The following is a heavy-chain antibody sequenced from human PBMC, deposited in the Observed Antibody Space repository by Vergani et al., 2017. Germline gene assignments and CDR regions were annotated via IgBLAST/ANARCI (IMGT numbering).Heavy chain of an antibody. D-gene: IGHD2-21*02. V-gene: IGHV1-69*06. Sequence: QVQLVQSGAEVKKPGSSVKVSCKASGGTFSSYAISWVRQAPGQGLEWMGGIIPIFGTANYAQKFQGRVTMTEDTSTDTAYMELSSLRSEDTAVYYCAREAAYCGGDCYAFDYWGQGTLVTVSS. CDR3: AREAAYCGGDCYAFDY. J-gene: IGHJ4*02. CDR2: IIPIFGTA. CDR1: GGTFSSYA.